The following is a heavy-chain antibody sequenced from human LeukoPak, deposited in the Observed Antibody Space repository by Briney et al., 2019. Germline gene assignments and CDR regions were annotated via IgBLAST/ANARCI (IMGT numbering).Heavy chain of an antibody. CDR2: IYYSGCT. CDR3: ARSRGYFDY. D-gene: IGHD6-13*01. V-gene: IGHV4-59*01. CDR1: GGSISSYY. Sequence: SETLSLTCTVSGGSISSYYWSWIRQPPGKGLEWIGYIYYSGCTNYNPSLKSRVTISVDTSKNQFSLKLSSVTAADTALYYCARSRGYFDYWGQGTLVTVSS. J-gene: IGHJ4*02.